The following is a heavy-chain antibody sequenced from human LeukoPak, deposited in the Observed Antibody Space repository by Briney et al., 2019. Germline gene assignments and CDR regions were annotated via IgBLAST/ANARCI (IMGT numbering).Heavy chain of an antibody. Sequence: PSEALSLTCTVSGGSISSSSYYWGWIRQPPGKGLEWIGSIYYSGSTYYNPSLKSRVTISVDTSKNQFSLKLSSVTAADTAVYYCARLSPVVTAPFDYWGQGTLVTVSS. D-gene: IGHD2-21*02. CDR2: IYYSGST. J-gene: IGHJ4*02. V-gene: IGHV4-39*01. CDR3: ARLSPVVTAPFDY. CDR1: GGSISSSSYY.